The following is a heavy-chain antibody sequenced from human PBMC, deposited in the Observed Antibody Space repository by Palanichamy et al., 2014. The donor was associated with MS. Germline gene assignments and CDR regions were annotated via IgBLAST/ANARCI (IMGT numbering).Heavy chain of an antibody. Sequence: VQLVESGGGLVQPGGSLRLSCAASGFTFSSYSMDWVRQAPGKGLEWISYISSSSSTIYYADSVKGRFTISRDNAKNSLHLQMSSLRAEDTAIYYCARDLWSGHNTPSPFANWGQGTLVTVSS. CDR1: GFTFSSYS. CDR3: ARDLWSGHNTPSPFAN. CDR2: ISSSSSTI. V-gene: IGHV3-48*01. J-gene: IGHJ4*02. D-gene: IGHD3-3*01.